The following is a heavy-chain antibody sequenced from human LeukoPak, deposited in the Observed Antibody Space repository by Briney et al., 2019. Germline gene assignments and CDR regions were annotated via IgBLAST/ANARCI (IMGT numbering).Heavy chain of an antibody. Sequence: GGSLRLSCAASGFTFSSYAMNWVRQAPGKGLEWVSTISDSDGSTFYADSVKGRFTISRDNSKNTLYLQMSSLRAEDTAVYYCAKASYDGYSLDYWGQGTLVTVFS. CDR3: AKASYDGYSLDY. D-gene: IGHD5-18*01. J-gene: IGHJ4*02. CDR2: ISDSDGST. CDR1: GFTFSSYA. V-gene: IGHV3-23*01.